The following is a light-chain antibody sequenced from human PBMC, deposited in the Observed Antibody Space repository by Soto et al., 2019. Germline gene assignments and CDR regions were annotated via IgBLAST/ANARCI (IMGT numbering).Light chain of an antibody. CDR2: LDSDGSH. V-gene: IGLV4-69*01. CDR1: GGHSSYA. J-gene: IGLJ2*01. Sequence: QLVLTQSPSASASLGASVKLTCTLSGGHSSYAIAWHQQQPGKGPRYLMKLDSDGSHNKGDGIPDRFSSSSSGAERYLTISSLQSEDEADYYCQTWGSGIPVVFGGGTKLTVL. CDR3: QTWGSGIPVV.